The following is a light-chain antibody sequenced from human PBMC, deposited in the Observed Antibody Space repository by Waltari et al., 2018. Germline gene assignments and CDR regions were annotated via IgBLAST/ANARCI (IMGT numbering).Light chain of an antibody. CDR2: AAS. Sequence: DIQVTQSPSSLSASAGSVFTHTCRTRQGISSSLNWYQQKPGKPPKLLIFAASALQSGVSSRFSGSGSQTDFTLTIRNLKPEDFATYYCQQSYRAPQTFGGGTKVDMK. V-gene: IGKV1-39*01. J-gene: IGKJ4*01. CDR3: QQSYRAPQT. CDR1: QGISSS.